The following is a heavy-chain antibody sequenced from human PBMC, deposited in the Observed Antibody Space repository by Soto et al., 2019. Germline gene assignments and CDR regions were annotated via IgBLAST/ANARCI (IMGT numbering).Heavy chain of an antibody. CDR2: INAGNGNT. CDR1: GYTFTSYA. D-gene: IGHD2-8*01. J-gene: IGHJ6*02. Sequence: ASVKVSCKASGYTFTSYAMHCVRQAPGQRLEWMGWINAGNGNTNYAQKLQGRVTMTTDTSTSTAYMELRSLRSDDTAVYYCARGGKYCTNGVGSFYGMDVWGQGTTVTVSS. V-gene: IGHV1-3*01. CDR3: ARGGKYCTNGVGSFYGMDV.